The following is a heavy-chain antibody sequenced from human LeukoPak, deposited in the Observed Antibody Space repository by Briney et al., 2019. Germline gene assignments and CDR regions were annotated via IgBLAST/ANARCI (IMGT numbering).Heavy chain of an antibody. D-gene: IGHD3-10*01. J-gene: IGHJ6*03. CDR3: ARASGEFMAV. V-gene: IGHV3-21*01. CDR1: GFTFSSYS. Sequence: PGGSLRLSCAASGFTFSSYSRNWVRQAPGEGLEWVSSISSSSSYIYYADSVKGRFTISRDNAKNSLYLQMNSLRAEDTAVYYCARASGEFMAVWGKGTTVTVSS. CDR2: ISSSSSYI.